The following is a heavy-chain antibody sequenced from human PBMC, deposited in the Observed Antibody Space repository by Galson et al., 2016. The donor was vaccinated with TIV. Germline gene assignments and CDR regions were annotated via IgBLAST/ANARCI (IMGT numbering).Heavy chain of an antibody. J-gene: IGHJ4*02. CDR2: ITPGGGGT. V-gene: IGHV1-46*03. CDR3: AKDTRSGDSSSWPPFDS. CDR1: GYTFTDYY. D-gene: IGHD6-13*01. Sequence: SVKVSCKASGYTFTDYYIHWVRQAPGQGLEWMGIITPGGGGTSYAQRFKGRVTMTRDTSTSTVYMDLSGLTSEDTAVYYCAKDTRSGDSSSWPPFDSWGQGTRVTVSS.